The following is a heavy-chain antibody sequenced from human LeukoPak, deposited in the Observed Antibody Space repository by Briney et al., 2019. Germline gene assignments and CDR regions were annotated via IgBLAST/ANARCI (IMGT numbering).Heavy chain of an antibody. CDR1: GGSISSYY. Sequence: SETLSLTCTVSGGSISSYYWSWIRQPAGKGLEWIGRISTSGHTNYNPSLTSRVTMSVDASNNQFSLKLSSVTAADTAVYYCARLEYYDPWSGYREDAFDIWGQGTIVTVSS. D-gene: IGHD3-3*01. CDR3: ARLEYYDPWSGYREDAFDI. CDR2: ISTSGHT. J-gene: IGHJ3*02. V-gene: IGHV4-4*07.